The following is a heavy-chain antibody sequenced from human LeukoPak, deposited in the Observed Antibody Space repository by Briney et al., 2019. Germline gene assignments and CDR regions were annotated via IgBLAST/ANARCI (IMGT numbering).Heavy chain of an antibody. J-gene: IGHJ5*02. CDR1: GFTFSSYE. D-gene: IGHD5-12*01. V-gene: IGHV3-48*03. CDR2: ISSSGSTI. CDR3: ARDNSGSDLEHWAA. Sequence: GGSLRLSCAVSGFTFSSYEMNWVRQAPGKGLEWVSYISSSGSTIYYADSVKGRFTISRDNAKNSLYLQMNSLRAEDTAVYYCARDNSGSDLEHWAAWGQGTLVTVSS.